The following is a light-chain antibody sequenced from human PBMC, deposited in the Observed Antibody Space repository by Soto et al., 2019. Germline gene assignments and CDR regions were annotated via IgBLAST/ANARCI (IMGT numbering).Light chain of an antibody. J-gene: IGLJ1*01. CDR3: GTWDSSLGASV. Sequence: QSVLTQPPSVSAAPGQKVTISCSGSSSNIGNNYVSWYQQVPGTAPKLLIYDNNKRPSGIPDRFSGSNSGTSATLGITGLQTGDEGDYYGGTWDSSLGASVCGSGTKVTVL. CDR1: SSNIGNNY. V-gene: IGLV1-51*01. CDR2: DNN.